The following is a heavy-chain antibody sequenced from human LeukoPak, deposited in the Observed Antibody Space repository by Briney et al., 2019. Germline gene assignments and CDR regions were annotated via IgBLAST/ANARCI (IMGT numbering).Heavy chain of an antibody. D-gene: IGHD3-10*01. Sequence: GESLKISCKGSGYSFTSYWIGWVRQMPGKGPEWMGIIYPGDSDTRYSPSFQGQVTISADKSISTAYLQWSSLKASDTAMYYCASTTGDPSKYYYYGMDVWGQGTTVTVSS. V-gene: IGHV5-51*01. CDR1: GYSFTSYW. J-gene: IGHJ6*02. CDR2: IYPGDSDT. CDR3: ASTTGDPSKYYYYGMDV.